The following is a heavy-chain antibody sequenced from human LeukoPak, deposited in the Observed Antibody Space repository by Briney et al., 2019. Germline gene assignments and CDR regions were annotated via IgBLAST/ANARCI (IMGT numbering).Heavy chain of an antibody. CDR3: TRAYWIGFHFDS. J-gene: IGHJ4*02. CDR2: IYYSGTT. CDR1: GGSISSGGYF. Sequence: PSETLSLTCSVSGGSISSGGYFWTWIRQPPGKGLEYIGYIYYSGTTYYNPSLKSRITMSVDMSANQFSLRLTSVSAADTAVYYCTRAYWIGFHFDSWGQGILVSVSP. V-gene: IGHV4-30-4*01. D-gene: IGHD3-3*01.